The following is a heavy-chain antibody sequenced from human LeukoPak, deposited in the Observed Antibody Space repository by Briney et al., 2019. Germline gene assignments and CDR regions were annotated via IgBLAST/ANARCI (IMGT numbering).Heavy chain of an antibody. Sequence: PSETLSLTCTVSGGSISTYYWTWIRQPPGKGLEWIGYIFYSGSTNYNPSLKSRVTISVDTSTNQFSLKLSSVTAADTAVYYCARTVWDSSGYYYDYWGQGTLVTVSS. V-gene: IGHV4-59*01. D-gene: IGHD3-22*01. J-gene: IGHJ4*02. CDR1: GGSISTYY. CDR2: IFYSGST. CDR3: ARTVWDSSGYYYDY.